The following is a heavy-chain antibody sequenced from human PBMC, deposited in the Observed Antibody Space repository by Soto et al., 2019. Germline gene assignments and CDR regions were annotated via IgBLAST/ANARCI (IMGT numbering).Heavy chain of an antibody. J-gene: IGHJ3*02. D-gene: IGHD1-26*01. CDR2: TSGSGSSI. Sequence: SLRLSCAASGFTFSDYYMSWIRQAPGKGLEWISYTSGSGSSIFYADSVKGRFTISRDNGKKSLYLQMNSLRAEDTAVYYCARGSGSNDAFDIWGQGAMVTVSS. CDR1: GFTFSDYY. V-gene: IGHV3-11*01. CDR3: ARGSGSNDAFDI.